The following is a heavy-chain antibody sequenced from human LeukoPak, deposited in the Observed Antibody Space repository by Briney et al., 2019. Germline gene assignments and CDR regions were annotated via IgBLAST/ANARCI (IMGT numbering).Heavy chain of an antibody. J-gene: IGHJ6*02. CDR2: ISSSSSTI. CDR3: ARDLVSSGYFTSGTDV. D-gene: IGHD3-22*01. Sequence: GGSLRVSCAASGFTFSSYIMNWVRQAPGKGLEWVSYISSSSSTIYYADSVKGRFTISRDNAKNSLYLQMNSLRDEDTAVYYCARDLVSSGYFTSGTDVWGQGSTVTVSS. V-gene: IGHV3-48*02. CDR1: GFTFSSYI.